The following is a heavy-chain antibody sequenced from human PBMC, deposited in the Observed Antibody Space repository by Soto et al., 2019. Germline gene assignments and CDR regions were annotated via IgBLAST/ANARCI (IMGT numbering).Heavy chain of an antibody. CDR2: ISYDGNNK. CDR3: AKDQWIFGVAPYGMDV. D-gene: IGHD3-3*01. V-gene: IGHV3-30*18. Sequence: PGGSLRLSCAASGFTFISAAMHWVRQAPGKGLEWVAVISYDGNNKFYADSVRGRFTISRDNSKNTLYLQMNSLRVEDTAVCYCAKDQWIFGVAPYGMDVWGQGTTVTVSS. J-gene: IGHJ6*02. CDR1: GFTFISAA.